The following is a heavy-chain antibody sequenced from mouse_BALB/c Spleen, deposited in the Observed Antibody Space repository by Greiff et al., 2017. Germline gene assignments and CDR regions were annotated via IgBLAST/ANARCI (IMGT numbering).Heavy chain of an antibody. Sequence: VQLQQSGAELMKPGASVKISCKATGYTFSSYWIEWVKQRPGHGLEWIGEILPGSGSTNYNEKFKGKATFTADTSSNTAYMQLSSLTSEDSAVYYCARGGSSYQWYFDVWGAGTTVTVSS. D-gene: IGHD1-1*01. CDR1: GYTFSSYW. CDR3: ARGGSSYQWYFDV. CDR2: ILPGSGST. J-gene: IGHJ1*01. V-gene: IGHV1-9*01.